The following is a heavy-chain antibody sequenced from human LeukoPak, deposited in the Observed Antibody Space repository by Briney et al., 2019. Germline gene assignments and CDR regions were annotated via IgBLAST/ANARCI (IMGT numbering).Heavy chain of an antibody. D-gene: IGHD5-18*01. CDR2: ISGRGGTI. V-gene: IGHV3-48*04. J-gene: IGHJ6*03. CDR3: ARDRVVDTAKIGSFYYFYMDV. Sequence: PGGSLRLSRVASGFTFSDFSMNWVRQAPGKGLEWISYISGRGGTIYYADSVKGRFSISRDNAKRSLYLQVNSLRAEDTAVYFCARDRVVDTAKIGSFYYFYMDVWGKGTTVTVS. CDR1: GFTFSDFS.